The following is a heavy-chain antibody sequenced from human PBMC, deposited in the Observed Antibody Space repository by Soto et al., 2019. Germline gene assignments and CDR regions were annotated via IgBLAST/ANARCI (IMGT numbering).Heavy chain of an antibody. V-gene: IGHV4-31*03. J-gene: IGHJ4*02. D-gene: IGHD3-22*01. CDR3: ARSQSSGYYSSIDY. CDR1: GGSISSGVYY. Sequence: TLSLTFTVSGGSISSGVYYWSWIRQHPGKGLEWIGYIYYSGSTYYNPSLKSRVTISVDTSKNQFSLKLSSVTAADTAVYYCARSQSSGYYSSIDYWGQGTLVTGSS. CDR2: IYYSGST.